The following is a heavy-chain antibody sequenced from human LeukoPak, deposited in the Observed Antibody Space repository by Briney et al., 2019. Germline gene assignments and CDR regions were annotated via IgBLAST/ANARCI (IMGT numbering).Heavy chain of an antibody. CDR2: IGSSGGTI. CDR3: ARGVRGYSYGSRFDY. CDR1: GFTFNDYY. D-gene: IGHD5-18*01. V-gene: IGHV3-11*04. J-gene: IGHJ4*02. Sequence: GGSLRLSRAASGFTFNDYYMSWIRQAPGEGLEWVSYIGSSGGTIYYADSVKGRFTISRDNAKNSLYLQMNSLRDEDTAVYYCARGVRGYSYGSRFDYWGQGTLVTVSS.